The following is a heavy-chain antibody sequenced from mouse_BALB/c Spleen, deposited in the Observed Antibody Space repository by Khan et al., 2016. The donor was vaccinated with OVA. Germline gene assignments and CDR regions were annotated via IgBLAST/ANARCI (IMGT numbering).Heavy chain of an antibody. CDR2: IRYDGNS. CDR1: GYSITSGYF. V-gene: IGHV3-6*02. Sequence: EVKLLESGPGLVKPSQSLSLTCSVTGYSITSGYFWNWIRQFPGNNLEWMGYIRYDGNSNYNPSLKNRISITRDTSKNQFFMMLNSATPEDTAADYCARGGRSGPAWFAYWGQGTLVTVSA. J-gene: IGHJ3*01. D-gene: IGHD3-1*01. CDR3: ARGGRSGPAWFAY.